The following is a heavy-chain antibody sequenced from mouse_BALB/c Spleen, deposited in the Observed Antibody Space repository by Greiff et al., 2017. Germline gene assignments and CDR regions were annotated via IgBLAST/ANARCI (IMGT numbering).Heavy chain of an antibody. J-gene: IGHJ1*01. CDR3: ARNWALDWYFDV. Sequence: VQLQESGPGLVQPSQSLSITCTVSGFSLTSYGVHWVRQSPGKGLEWLGVIWSGGSTDYNAAFISRLSISKDNSKSQVFFKMNSLQANDTAIYYCARNWALDWYFDVWGAGTTVTVSS. D-gene: IGHD3-1*01. V-gene: IGHV2-2*02. CDR1: GFSLTSYG. CDR2: IWSGGST.